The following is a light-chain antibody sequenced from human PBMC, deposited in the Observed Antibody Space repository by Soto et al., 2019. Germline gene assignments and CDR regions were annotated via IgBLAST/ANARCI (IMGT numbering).Light chain of an antibody. Sequence: QTVVTQSPSASASLGASVNLTCTLSSAHSNYAIAWHQQRPEKGPQYLMKLNSDGSHSKGDGIPDRFSGSSSGAERSLTISSLQSEDEADYYCQTWGTDSWVFGAGTKVTVL. J-gene: IGLJ3*02. CDR2: LNSDGSH. V-gene: IGLV4-69*01. CDR3: QTWGTDSWV. CDR1: SAHSNYA.